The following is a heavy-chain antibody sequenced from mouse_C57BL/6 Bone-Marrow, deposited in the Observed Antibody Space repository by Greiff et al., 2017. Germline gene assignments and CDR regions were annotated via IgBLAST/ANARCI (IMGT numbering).Heavy chain of an antibody. CDR1: GYTFTSHW. J-gene: IGHJ2*01. CDR3: ARHIYYDYDGGDYFDY. Sequence: VQGVESGPELVRPGASVKISCKAPGYTFTSHWMQWVRQRPGQGLEWIGEIFPGSGSTYYNEKFKGKATLTVDTSSSTAYMQLSSLTSEDSAVYFCARHIYYDYDGGDYFDYWGQGTTLTVSS. D-gene: IGHD2-4*01. CDR2: IFPGSGST. V-gene: IGHV1-56*01.